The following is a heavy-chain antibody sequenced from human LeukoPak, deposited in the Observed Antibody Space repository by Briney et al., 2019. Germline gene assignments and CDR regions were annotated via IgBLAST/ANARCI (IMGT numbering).Heavy chain of an antibody. CDR1: GGTFSSYA. CDR2: INPNSGAT. Sequence: ASVKVSCKASGGTFSSYAINWVRQAPGQGLEWMGWINPNSGATNYAQKFQGRVTMTRDTSISTAYMELSRLRSDDTAVYYCARDLSYGGNSGAMNYWGQGTLVTVSS. D-gene: IGHD4-23*01. V-gene: IGHV1-2*02. CDR3: ARDLSYGGNSGAMNY. J-gene: IGHJ4*02.